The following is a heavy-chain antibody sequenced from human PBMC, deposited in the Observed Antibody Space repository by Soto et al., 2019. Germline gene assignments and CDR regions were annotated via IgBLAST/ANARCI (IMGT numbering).Heavy chain of an antibody. CDR3: AKSSAVAPRGYYYYGMDV. CDR2: IIGSGGST. V-gene: IGHV3-23*01. J-gene: IGHJ6*02. D-gene: IGHD6-19*01. CDR1: GFTFSSYA. Sequence: GGSLRLSCAASGFTFSSYAMSWVRQAPGKGLEWVSAIIGSGGSTYYADSVKGRFTISRDNSKNTLYLQMNSLRAEDTAVYYCAKSSAVAPRGYYYYGMDVWGQGTTVTVSS.